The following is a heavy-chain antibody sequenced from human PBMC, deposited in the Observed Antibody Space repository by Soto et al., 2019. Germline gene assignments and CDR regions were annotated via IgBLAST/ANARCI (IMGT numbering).Heavy chain of an antibody. J-gene: IGHJ6*02. CDR3: AHVTGRWGEYGMDV. V-gene: IGHV2-5*02. CDR1: GFSLSTYGVG. D-gene: IGHD7-27*01. Sequence: QITLKESGPTLVKPTQTLTLTCTFSGFSLSTYGVGVGWIRQPPGKALEWLALIYWDDDKRYSPSLKSSLTNTKFTSIIQVVPTVSTMVPVDTATSYCAHVTGRWGEYGMDVWGQGTTVTVSS. CDR2: IYWDDDK.